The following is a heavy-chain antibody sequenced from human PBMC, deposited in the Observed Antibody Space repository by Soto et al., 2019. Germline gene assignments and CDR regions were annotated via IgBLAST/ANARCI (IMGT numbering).Heavy chain of an antibody. CDR1: GGSFSGYY. Sequence: QVQLQQWGAGPLRPLETLSLTCGVSGGSFSGYYWAWIRQSPGKGLEWIGEINDRGSINYNPYLKLRGSISVETSKNHYPLTLRSVSAAATAVYYCARESHDILTGPPWVWYFDLWGRGTLVTVSS. CDR2: INDRGSI. J-gene: IGHJ2*01. D-gene: IGHD3-9*01. V-gene: IGHV4-34*01. CDR3: ARESHDILTGPPWVWYFDL.